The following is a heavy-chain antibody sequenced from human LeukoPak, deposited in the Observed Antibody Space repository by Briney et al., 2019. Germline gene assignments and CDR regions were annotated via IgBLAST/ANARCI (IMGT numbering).Heavy chain of an antibody. J-gene: IGHJ6*03. CDR2: IYSRGGT. CDR3: ARHLDAYYDVLADHYYMDV. V-gene: IGHV4-39*01. CDR1: GGSIGLTTYY. D-gene: IGHD3-9*01. Sequence: PSETLSLTCTVSGGSIGLTTYYWGWIRHPPGKGLEWIGRIYSRGGTFYNPSLKSRVTISVDTSKNQFSLNLSSVTAADTAVYHCARHLDAYYDVLADHYYMDVWGKGTTVTVSS.